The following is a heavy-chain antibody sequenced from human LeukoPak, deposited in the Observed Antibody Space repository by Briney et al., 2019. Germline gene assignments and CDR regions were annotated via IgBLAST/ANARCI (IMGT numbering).Heavy chain of an antibody. CDR3: ARQGFGSSYFDY. D-gene: IGHD3-16*01. V-gene: IGHV4-38-2*02. CDR2: IYYSGST. J-gene: IGHJ4*02. Sequence: SETLSLTCTVSGYSISSGYYWGWIRQPPGKGLEWIGGIYYSGSTYYNPSLKSRVTISLDTSKSQFSLKLSSVTAADTAVYYCARQGFGSSYFDYWGQGTLVTVSS. CDR1: GYSISSGYY.